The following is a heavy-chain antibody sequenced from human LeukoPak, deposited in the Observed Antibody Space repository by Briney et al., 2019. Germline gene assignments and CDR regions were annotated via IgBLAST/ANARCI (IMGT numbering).Heavy chain of an antibody. Sequence: GGSLRLSCAASGFTFSSYAMSWVRQAPGKGLEWVSAISGSGGSTYYADSVKGRFTISRDNSKNTLYLQMNSLRAEDTAVYYCANFGLTGQGPGLNYWGQGPLVTFSS. CDR1: GFTFSSYA. CDR3: ANFGLTGQGPGLNY. D-gene: IGHD1-20*01. V-gene: IGHV3-23*01. CDR2: ISGSGGST. J-gene: IGHJ4*02.